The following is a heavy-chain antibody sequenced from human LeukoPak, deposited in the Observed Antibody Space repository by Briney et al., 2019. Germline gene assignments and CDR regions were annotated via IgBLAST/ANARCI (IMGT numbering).Heavy chain of an antibody. CDR1: GGSFSGYH. J-gene: IGHJ4*02. V-gene: IGHV4-34*01. D-gene: IGHD3-10*01. CDR3: ARQGWSMVRGLGPIDY. Sequence: SETLSLTCSVSGGSFSGYHRSWIRQPPGKGLEWIGEINRRGITTYNPSLKSRVTISVDTSKNQFSLKLSSVTAADTAVYYCARQGWSMVRGLGPIDYWGQGTLVTVSS. CDR2: INRRGIT.